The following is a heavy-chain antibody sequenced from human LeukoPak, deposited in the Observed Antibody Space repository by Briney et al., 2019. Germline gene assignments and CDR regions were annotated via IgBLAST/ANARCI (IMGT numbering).Heavy chain of an antibody. Sequence: ASVKVSCKASGYTFTSYGISWVRQAPGQGLEWMGWISAYNGNTNYAQKLQGRVTITRNTSISTSYMELNSLRSEDTAVYYCARGEYSGSYYYFAYWGQGTLVTVSS. CDR2: ISAYNGNT. J-gene: IGHJ4*02. CDR1: GYTFTSYG. V-gene: IGHV1-18*01. CDR3: ARGEYSGSYYYFAY. D-gene: IGHD1-26*01.